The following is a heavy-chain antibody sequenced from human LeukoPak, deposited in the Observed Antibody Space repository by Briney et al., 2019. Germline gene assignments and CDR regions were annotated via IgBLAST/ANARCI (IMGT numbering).Heavy chain of an antibody. Sequence: ASVKVSCQASGGTLSSYAISWVRQAPGQGLEWMGGIIPIFGTANYAQKFQGRVTITADESTSTAYMELSSLRSEDTAVYYCARDQGGYSGYDDWGQGTLVTVSS. CDR1: GGTLSSYA. V-gene: IGHV1-69*13. J-gene: IGHJ4*02. CDR2: IIPIFGTA. CDR3: ARDQGGYSGYDD. D-gene: IGHD5-12*01.